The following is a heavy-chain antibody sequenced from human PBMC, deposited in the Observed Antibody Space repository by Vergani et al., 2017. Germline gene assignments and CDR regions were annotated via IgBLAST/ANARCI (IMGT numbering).Heavy chain of an antibody. Sequence: QVQLVQSGAEVKKPGASVKVSCKASGYTFTSYDINWVRQATGQGLEWMGWISAYNGNTNYAQKLQGRVTMTTDTSTSTAYMELRSLRSDDTAVYYCARLAHCSSTSCLDYWGQGTLVTVSS. D-gene: IGHD2-2*01. CDR1: GYTFTSYD. J-gene: IGHJ4*02. V-gene: IGHV1-18*01. CDR3: ARLAHCSSTSCLDY. CDR2: ISAYNGNT.